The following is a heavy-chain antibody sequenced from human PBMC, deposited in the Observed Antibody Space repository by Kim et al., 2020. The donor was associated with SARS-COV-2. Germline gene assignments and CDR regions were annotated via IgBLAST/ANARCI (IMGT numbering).Heavy chain of an antibody. D-gene: IGHD4-17*01. CDR1: DGSISSYY. J-gene: IGHJ5*02. Sequence: SETLSLTCTVSDGSISSYYWSWIRQPPGKGLEWIGYIYYSGSTNYNPSLKSRVTISVDTSKSQFSLKLSSVTAADTAVYYCARLLRNPPTVVKGNWFDPWGQGTLVTVSS. CDR3: ARLLRNPPTVVKGNWFDP. CDR2: IYYSGST. V-gene: IGHV4-59*08.